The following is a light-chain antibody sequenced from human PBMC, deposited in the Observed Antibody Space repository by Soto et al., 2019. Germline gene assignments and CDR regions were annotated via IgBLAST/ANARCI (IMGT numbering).Light chain of an antibody. V-gene: IGKV3D-15*01. CDR3: QLATSLPPWT. CDR2: DAS. Sequence: EIVMTQSPATLSVSPGERATLSCRASQSVSSNLAWYQQKPGLAPRLLIYDASSRATGIPDRFSGSGSGTDFTLTISSLQPEDIATYYCQLATSLPPWTFGQGTKVDIK. J-gene: IGKJ1*01. CDR1: QSVSSN.